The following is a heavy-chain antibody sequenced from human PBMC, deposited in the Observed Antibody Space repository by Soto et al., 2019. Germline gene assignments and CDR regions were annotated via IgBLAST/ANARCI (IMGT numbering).Heavy chain of an antibody. J-gene: IGHJ4*02. CDR3: AKAPKRLRYFDWLLSPFDY. Sequence: GGSLSLSCAASGFTFSSYAMSWVRQAPGKGLEWVSAISGSGGSTYYADSVKGRFTISRDNAKNSLYLQMNSLRAEDTALYYCAKAPKRLRYFDWLLSPFDYWGQGTLVTVPS. D-gene: IGHD3-9*01. CDR2: ISGSGGST. V-gene: IGHV3-23*01. CDR1: GFTFSSYA.